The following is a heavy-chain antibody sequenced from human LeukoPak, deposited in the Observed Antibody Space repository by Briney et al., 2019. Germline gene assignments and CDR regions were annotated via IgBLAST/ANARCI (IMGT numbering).Heavy chain of an antibody. CDR2: ISGSGGST. V-gene: IGHV3-23*01. D-gene: IGHD2-2*02. Sequence: GGSLRLSCAASGFTFSSYAMSWVRQAPGKGLEWVSAISGSGGSTYYANSVKGRFTISRDNSKNTLYLQMNSLRAEDTAVYYCANAGFCSSTTCYNPFDHWGQGTLVTVSS. CDR3: ANAGFCSSTTCYNPFDH. J-gene: IGHJ4*02. CDR1: GFTFSSYA.